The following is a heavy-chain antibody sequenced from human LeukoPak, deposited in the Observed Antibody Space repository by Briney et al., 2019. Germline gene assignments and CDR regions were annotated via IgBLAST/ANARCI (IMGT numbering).Heavy chain of an antibody. CDR1: GFTFSSYA. V-gene: IGHV3-23*01. D-gene: IGHD6-13*01. Sequence: PGGSLRLSCAASGFTFSSYAMSWGRQAPGKGLKWVSAFSGSCRRTYYRYVVKIRFTISRDNSKNNLYLQMNSMRAEDTAVYYCAKGYSSSWYPEYFQHWGQGTLVTVSS. CDR2: FSGSCRRT. CDR3: AKGYSSSWYPEYFQH. J-gene: IGHJ1*01.